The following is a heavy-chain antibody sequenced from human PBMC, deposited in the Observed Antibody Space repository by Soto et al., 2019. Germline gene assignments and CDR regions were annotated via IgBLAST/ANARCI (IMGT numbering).Heavy chain of an antibody. CDR3: AGNPYYDFWSGYGYYYGMDV. CDR1: GGTFSSYA. J-gene: IGHJ6*02. Sequence: VASVKVSCKASGGTFSSYAISWVRQAPGQGLEWMGGIIPIFGTANYAQKFQGRVTITADKSTSTAYMELSSLRSEDTAVYYCAGNPYYDFWSGYGYYYGMDVWGQGTTVPLSS. D-gene: IGHD3-3*01. CDR2: IIPIFGTA. V-gene: IGHV1-69*06.